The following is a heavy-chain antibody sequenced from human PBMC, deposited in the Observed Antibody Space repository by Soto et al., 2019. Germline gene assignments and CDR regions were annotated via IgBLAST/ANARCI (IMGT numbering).Heavy chain of an antibody. V-gene: IGHV4-59*01. D-gene: IGHD3-22*01. J-gene: IGHJ4*02. CDR1: GDSISSYY. Sequence: QVQLQESGPGLVKPSETLSLTCAVSGDSISSYYCMWIRQPPGKGLESIGYLYYGRSANYNPSLKSRVTVSVDTSTNQCSLTLSSMTAAYTAVYYCALRSMAVVPEYWGQGTLVTVSS. CDR2: LYYGRSA. CDR3: ALRSMAVVPEY.